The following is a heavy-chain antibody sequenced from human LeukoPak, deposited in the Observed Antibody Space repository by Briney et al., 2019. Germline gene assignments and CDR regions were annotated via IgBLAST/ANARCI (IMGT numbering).Heavy chain of an antibody. V-gene: IGHV4-4*07. CDR1: GGSISSYY. CDR2: IYTSGST. J-gene: IGHJ3*02. CDR3: VRALLTTPPAAFDI. D-gene: IGHD1-26*01. Sequence: SETLSLTCTVSGGSISSYYWSWIRQPAGKGLEWIGRIYTSGSTNYNPSLKSRVTMSVDTSKNQFSLKLSSVTAADTAVYYCVRALLTTPPAAFDIWGQGTMVTVSS.